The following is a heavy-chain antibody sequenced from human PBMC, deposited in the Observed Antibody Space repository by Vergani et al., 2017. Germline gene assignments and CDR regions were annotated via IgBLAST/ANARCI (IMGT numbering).Heavy chain of an antibody. V-gene: IGHV4-59*12. Sequence: QVQLQESGPGLVKPSETLSLTCTVSGGSFNTYYWSWIRQSPGKGLEWIGYIYSTGSTNYNPSLNSRVTMSVDTSKNQFSLKLSSVTAADTAVYYCAKESVVPAARYYYYMDVWGKGTTVTVSS. CDR2: IYSTGST. J-gene: IGHJ6*03. CDR1: GGSFNTYY. CDR3: AKESVVPAARYYYYMDV. D-gene: IGHD2-2*01.